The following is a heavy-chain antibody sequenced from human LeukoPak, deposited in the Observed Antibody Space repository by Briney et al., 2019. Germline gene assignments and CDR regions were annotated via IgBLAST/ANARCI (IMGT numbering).Heavy chain of an antibody. Sequence: GESLKISCQGSGYSFTTYWIGWVRQMPGKGLEWMGIIYPGDSDTTYSPSFQGQVTISADKSISTAYLQWSSLKASDTAMYYCARRPGGSLGYGSGDPFDYWGQGTLVTVSS. CDR1: GYSFTTYW. CDR3: ARRPGGSLGYGSGDPFDY. V-gene: IGHV5-51*01. J-gene: IGHJ4*02. CDR2: IYPGDSDT. D-gene: IGHD3-10*01.